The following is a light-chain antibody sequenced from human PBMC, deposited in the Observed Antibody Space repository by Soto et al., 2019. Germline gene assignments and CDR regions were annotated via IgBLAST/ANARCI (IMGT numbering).Light chain of an antibody. Sequence: EIVLTQSPGTLSLSPGERATLSCRASQSVSSSYLAWYQQKPGQAPRLLIYGASSRATGIPDRFSGSGSGTDFTLTISSLEPEDFAVYYCQQRGTFGQGTKVDI. V-gene: IGKV3-20*01. CDR1: QSVSSSY. CDR3: QQRGT. CDR2: GAS. J-gene: IGKJ1*01.